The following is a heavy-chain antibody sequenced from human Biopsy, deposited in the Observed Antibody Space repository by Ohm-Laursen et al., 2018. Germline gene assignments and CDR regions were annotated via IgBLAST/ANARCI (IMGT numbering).Heavy chain of an antibody. Sequence: ASVKVSCKASGYTFTPYYIHWMRQAPGQGLEWMGWINPNSDDTNYAQKFQGRVTMTTDTSITTAYMELRRLRSDDTAVYYCAKGQDLRGGAEYFQHWGQGTLLTVSS. V-gene: IGHV1-2*02. CDR1: GYTFTPYY. D-gene: IGHD2-15*01. CDR2: INPNSDDT. J-gene: IGHJ1*01. CDR3: AKGQDLRGGAEYFQH.